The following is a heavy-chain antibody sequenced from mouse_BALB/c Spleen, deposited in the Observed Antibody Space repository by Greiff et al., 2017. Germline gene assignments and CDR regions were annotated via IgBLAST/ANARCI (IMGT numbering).Heavy chain of an antibody. J-gene: IGHJ1*01. Sequence: QVQLQQSGPELVKPGASVKMSCKASGYTFTSYYIHWVKQRPGQGLEWIGWIYPGDGSTKYNEKFKGKTTLTADKSSSTAYMLLSSLTSEDSAIYFCARASYGGSIYWYFDVWGAGTTVTVSS. CDR2: IYPGDGST. CDR3: ARASYGGSIYWYFDV. V-gene: IGHV1S56*01. D-gene: IGHD1-1*02. CDR1: GYTFTSYY.